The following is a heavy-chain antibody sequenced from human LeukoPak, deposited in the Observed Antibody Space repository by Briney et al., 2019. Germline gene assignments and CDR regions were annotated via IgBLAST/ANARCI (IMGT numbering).Heavy chain of an antibody. D-gene: IGHD7-27*01. CDR3: ARMGITYNWFDP. CDR1: GGSISSGSYY. J-gene: IGHJ5*02. V-gene: IGHV4-39*01. CDR2: MYYSGST. Sequence: TTSETLSLTCTVSGGSISSGSYYWGWIRQPPGKGLEWIGSMYYSGSTYYNPSLKSRVTISVDTSKNQFSLKLSSVTATDTAVYYCARMGITYNWFDPWGQGTLVTVSS.